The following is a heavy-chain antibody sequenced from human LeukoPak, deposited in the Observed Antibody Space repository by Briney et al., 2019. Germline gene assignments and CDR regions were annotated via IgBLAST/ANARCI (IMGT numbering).Heavy chain of an antibody. D-gene: IGHD3-22*01. V-gene: IGHV1-69*01. Sequence: SVKVSCKASGGTFSSYAISWVRQAPGQGLEWMGGIIPIFGTANYAQKFQGRVTITADESTSTAYMELNSLRAEDTAVYYCARDFISYYYDSSAQWGAFDIWGQGTMVTVSS. J-gene: IGHJ3*02. CDR2: IIPIFGTA. CDR1: GGTFSSYA. CDR3: ARDFISYYYDSSAQWGAFDI.